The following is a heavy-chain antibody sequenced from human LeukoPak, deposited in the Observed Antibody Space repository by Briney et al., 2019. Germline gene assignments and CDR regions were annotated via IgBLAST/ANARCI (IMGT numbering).Heavy chain of an antibody. CDR2: IFYSGST. J-gene: IGHJ5*02. V-gene: IGHV4-59*01. D-gene: IGHD3-3*01. CDR3: ARVYYDFNWFDP. CDR1: GGSISSYY. Sequence: SETLSLTCTISGGSISSYYWSWIQQPPGKGLEWIGYIFYSGSTNCNPSLKSRVTISVDTSKNQFSLKLSSVTAADTAVYYCARVYYDFNWFDPWGQGTLVTVSS.